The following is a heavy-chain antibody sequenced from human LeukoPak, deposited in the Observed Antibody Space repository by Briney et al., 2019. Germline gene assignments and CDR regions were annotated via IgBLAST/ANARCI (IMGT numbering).Heavy chain of an antibody. J-gene: IGHJ4*02. Sequence: GGSLRFSCAASGFTFSSYGMHWVRQAPGKGLEWVAVISYDGSNKYYADSVKGRFTISRDNSKNTLYLQMNSLRAEDTAVYYCAKPRTTYYFDYWGQGTLVTVSS. V-gene: IGHV3-30*18. CDR1: GFTFSSYG. D-gene: IGHD1-1*01. CDR2: ISYDGSNK. CDR3: AKPRTTYYFDY.